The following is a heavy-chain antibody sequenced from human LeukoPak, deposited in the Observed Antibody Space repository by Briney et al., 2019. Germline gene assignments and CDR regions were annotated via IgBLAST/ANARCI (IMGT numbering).Heavy chain of an antibody. CDR2: ISSSSSYI. D-gene: IGHD3-9*01. CDR1: GFTFSSYS. Sequence: VSLTLSCSASGFTFSSYSMNWVRQAPGKGLEWVSSISSSSSYIYYADSVKGRFTISRDNAKNSLYLQMNSLRAEDTAVYYCARILTGTGWFDPWGQGTLVTVSS. J-gene: IGHJ5*02. CDR3: ARILTGTGWFDP. V-gene: IGHV3-21*01.